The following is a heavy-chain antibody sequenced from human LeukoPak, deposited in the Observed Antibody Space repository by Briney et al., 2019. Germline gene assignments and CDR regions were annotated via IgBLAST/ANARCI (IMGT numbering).Heavy chain of an antibody. CDR1: GFTINTYW. D-gene: IGHD6-13*01. V-gene: IGHV3-7*03. CDR3: ATSTAAAGTD. J-gene: IGHJ4*02. CDR2: IKQDGSEK. Sequence: GGSLRLSCAASGFTINTYWMRWVRQAQGKGLKWVANIKQDGSEKYYVDSVKGRFTISRDNAQNSLYLQMNSLRAEDTAIYYCATSTAAAGTDWGQGTLVTVSS.